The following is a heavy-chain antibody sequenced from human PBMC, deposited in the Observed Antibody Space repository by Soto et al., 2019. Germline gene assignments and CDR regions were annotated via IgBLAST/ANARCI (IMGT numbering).Heavy chain of an antibody. CDR2: IIPIFGTA. Sequence: QVQLVQSGAEVKKPGSSVKVSCKASGGTFSSYAISWVRQAPGQGLEWMGGIIPIFGTANYAQKFQGRVTITADESTSTAYMELSSLRSEDTAMYYCARGPRDYYDSSGYPEYFQHWGQGTLVTVSS. CDR3: ARGPRDYYDSSGYPEYFQH. J-gene: IGHJ1*01. D-gene: IGHD3-22*01. V-gene: IGHV1-69*01. CDR1: GGTFSSYA.